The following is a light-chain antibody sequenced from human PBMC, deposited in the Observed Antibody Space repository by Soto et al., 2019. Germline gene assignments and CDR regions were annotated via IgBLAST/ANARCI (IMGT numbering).Light chain of an antibody. CDR1: QAISSY. V-gene: IGKV1-27*01. Sequence: DIQLTQSPSSLSASVGDRVTITCRASQAISSYLAWYQQKPGKVPELLIYATSTLQSGAPSRFSGSGSGTDFPLTISSLQAEDVATHYCRKYNHAPTCGGGTKVQIK. J-gene: IGKJ4*01. CDR3: RKYNHAPT. CDR2: ATS.